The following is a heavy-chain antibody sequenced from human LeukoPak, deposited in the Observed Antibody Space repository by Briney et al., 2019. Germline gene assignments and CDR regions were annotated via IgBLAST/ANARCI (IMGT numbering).Heavy chain of an antibody. CDR2: IYTSGST. D-gene: IGHD3-3*01. J-gene: IGHJ1*01. V-gene: IGHV4-4*07. CDR3: ARGGVVTQPGYFQH. Sequence: SETLSPTCTVSGVSISSYYWNWIRQPAGKGLEWIGRIYTSGSTNFNPSLKSRVTMSVDTSKNQFSLKLSSVTAADTAVYYCARGGVVTQPGYFQHWGQGTLVTVSS. CDR1: GVSISSYY.